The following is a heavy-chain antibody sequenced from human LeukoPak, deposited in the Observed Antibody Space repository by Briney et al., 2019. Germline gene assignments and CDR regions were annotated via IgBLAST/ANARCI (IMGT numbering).Heavy chain of an antibody. J-gene: IGHJ3*02. CDR2: IYYSGST. CDR3: ARTVVVAATHDFDI. D-gene: IGHD2-15*01. CDR1: GGSLSSYY. V-gene: IGHV4-59*01. Sequence: PSETLSLTCTVSGGSLSSYYWSWLRQPRGKGREWIGYIYYSGSTNYDPSIKSRVTISVGTSKNQFSLKLNSVTAADTAVYYCARTVVVAATHDFDIWGQGTMVTVSS.